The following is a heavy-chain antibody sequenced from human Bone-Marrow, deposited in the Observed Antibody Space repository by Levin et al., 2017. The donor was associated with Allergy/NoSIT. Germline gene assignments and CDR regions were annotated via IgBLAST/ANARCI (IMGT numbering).Heavy chain of an antibody. J-gene: IGHJ4*02. V-gene: IGHV4-4*02. CDR2: IYQSGST. D-gene: IGHD1-26*01. CDR3: ATKPWGAAYYFAT. Sequence: PSETLSLTCAVSGASIRNDYWWTWVRQTPGKGLEWIGEIYQSGSTNYKSSLKSRVTISVDKSKNQFSLTMTSVTAADTAVYYCATKPWGAAYYFATWGLGTLVTVSS. CDR1: GASIRNDYW.